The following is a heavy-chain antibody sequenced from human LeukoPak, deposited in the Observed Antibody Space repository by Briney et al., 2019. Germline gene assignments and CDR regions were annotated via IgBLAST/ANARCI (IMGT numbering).Heavy chain of an antibody. V-gene: IGHV3-23*01. Sequence: PGGSLRLSCAASGFTFSSYATSWVRQAPGKGLEWVSAISGSGGSTYYADSVKGRFTISRDNAKNSLYLQMNSLRAEDTAVYYCARVDIVVVPAAINYYMDVWGKGTTVTVSS. CDR2: ISGSGGST. D-gene: IGHD2-2*03. J-gene: IGHJ6*03. CDR3: ARVDIVVVPAAINYYMDV. CDR1: GFTFSSYA.